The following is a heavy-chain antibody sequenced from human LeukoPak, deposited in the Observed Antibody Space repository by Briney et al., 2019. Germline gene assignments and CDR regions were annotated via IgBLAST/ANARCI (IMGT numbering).Heavy chain of an antibody. V-gene: IGHV3-15*01. D-gene: IGHD2/OR15-2a*01. CDR3: TTFYHEYSPY. J-gene: IGHJ4*02. CDR2: IKSNADGGTP. Sequence: AGGSLRLSCAASGFSFMNARMIWVRQAPGKGLEWVGRIKSNADGGTPDYAAPARGRFTISRDDSKNTLYLQMNSLKTEDTAVYYCTTFYHEYSPYWGRGTLVTVSS. CDR1: GFSFMNAR.